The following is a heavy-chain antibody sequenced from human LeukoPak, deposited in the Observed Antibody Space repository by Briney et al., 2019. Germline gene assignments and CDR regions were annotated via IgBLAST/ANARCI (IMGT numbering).Heavy chain of an antibody. J-gene: IGHJ4*02. V-gene: IGHV3-7*01. CDR3: ARAVGIAVAGIGDYFDY. CDR2: IKEDGSEK. CDR1: GFTFKNYW. Sequence: PGGSLRLSCAASGFTFKNYWMSWVRQAPGKGLEWVANIKEDGSEKYHVDSVKGRFTISRDNAKNLLYLQMNSLRAEDTAVYYCARAVGIAVAGIGDYFDYWGQGTLVTVSS. D-gene: IGHD6-19*01.